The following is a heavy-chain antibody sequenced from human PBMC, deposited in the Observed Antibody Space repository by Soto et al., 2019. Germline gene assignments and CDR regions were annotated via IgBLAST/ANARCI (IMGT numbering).Heavy chain of an antibody. D-gene: IGHD3-10*01. CDR3: AREHSGSYYYYYYYYGMDV. J-gene: IGHJ6*02. V-gene: IGHV3-74*01. CDR2: INSDGSST. Sequence: PGGSLRLSCAASGFTFSSYWMHWVRQAPGKGLVWVSRINSDGSSTSYADSVKGRFTISRDNAKNTLYLQMNSLRAEDTAVYYCAREHSGSYYYYYYYYGMDVWGQGTTVTVSS. CDR1: GFTFSSYW.